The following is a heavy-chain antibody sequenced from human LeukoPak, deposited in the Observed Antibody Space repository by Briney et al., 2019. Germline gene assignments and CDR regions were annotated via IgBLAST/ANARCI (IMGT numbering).Heavy chain of an antibody. J-gene: IGHJ6*03. Sequence: GASVKVSCKASGYTFTSYYMHWVRQAPGQGLEWMGIINPSVGSTSYAQKFQGRVTMTRDTSTSTVYMELSSLRSEDTAVYYCARLSGSYFYNYYMDVWGKGTTVTISS. CDR1: GYTFTSYY. CDR3: ARLSGSYFYNYYMDV. CDR2: INPSVGST. D-gene: IGHD3-10*01. V-gene: IGHV1-46*01.